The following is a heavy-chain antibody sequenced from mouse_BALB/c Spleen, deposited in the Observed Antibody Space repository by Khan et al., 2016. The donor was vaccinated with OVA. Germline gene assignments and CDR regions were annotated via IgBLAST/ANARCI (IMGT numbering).Heavy chain of an antibody. V-gene: IGHV1-9*01. Sequence: QVQLQQSGTELMKPGASVKISCKATGYTFSSYWIEWVKQRPGHGLEWIGEILPGSDSTKYNEKFKGKATFTADASSNTAYMQLSSLTSEDSAVYYCARRPTCAFDQWGQGTTLTVSS. CDR1: GYTFSSYW. CDR2: ILPGSDST. J-gene: IGHJ2*01. CDR3: ARRPTCAFDQ. D-gene: IGHD2-10*01.